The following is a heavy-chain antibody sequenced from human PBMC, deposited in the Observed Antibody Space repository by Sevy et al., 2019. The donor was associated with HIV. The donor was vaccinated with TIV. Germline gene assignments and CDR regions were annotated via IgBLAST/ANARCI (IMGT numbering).Heavy chain of an antibody. CDR1: GGTFSSYA. D-gene: IGHD2-2*01. CDR2: IIPIFGTA. CDR3: ARSPYIVVVPAAMYYYGMDV. J-gene: IGHJ6*02. Sequence: ASVKVSCKASGGTFSSYAISWVRQAPGQGLEWMGGIIPIFGTANYAQKFQGRVTITADESTSTAYMGLSSLGSEDTAVYYCARSPYIVVVPAAMYYYGMDVWGQGTTVTVSS. V-gene: IGHV1-69*13.